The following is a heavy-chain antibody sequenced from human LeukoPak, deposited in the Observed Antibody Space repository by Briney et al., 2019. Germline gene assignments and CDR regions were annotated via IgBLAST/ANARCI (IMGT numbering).Heavy chain of an antibody. CDR3: ARDSDYDFWSGTFDY. Sequence: HRASVKVSCKASGGTFSSYAISWVRQAPGLGLEWMGRIIPIFGTANYAQKFQGRVTITTDESTSTAYMELSSLRSEDTAVYYCARDSDYDFWSGTFDYWRQGTLVTVSS. CDR2: IIPIFGTA. D-gene: IGHD3-3*01. J-gene: IGHJ4*02. V-gene: IGHV1-69*05. CDR1: GGTFSSYA.